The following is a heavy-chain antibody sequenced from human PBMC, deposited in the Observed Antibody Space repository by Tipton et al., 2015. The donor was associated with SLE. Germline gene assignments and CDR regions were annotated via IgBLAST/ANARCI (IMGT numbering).Heavy chain of an antibody. V-gene: IGHV3-74*01. CDR3: ASASRAAYDSGSSFAY. CDR1: GFIFSSYW. D-gene: IGHD3-10*01. J-gene: IGHJ4*02. Sequence: AVSGFIFSSYWMHWARQAPGKGLVWISRISSDGSSTSYADSVKGRFTISRDNAKNTLYLQMNSLRAEDTAVYYCASASRAAYDSGSSFAYWGQGTLVTVSS. CDR2: ISSDGSST.